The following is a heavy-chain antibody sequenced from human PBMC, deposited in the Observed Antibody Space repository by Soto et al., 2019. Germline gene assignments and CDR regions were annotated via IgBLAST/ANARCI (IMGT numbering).Heavy chain of an antibody. CDR3: VRETVTKLYY. D-gene: IGHD4-17*01. Sequence: PGGSLRLSCAASGFTLSYYWMHWARQAPGKGLEWVSRVSSEGSTTIYADSVKGRFTVSRDNAKNTLYLQMNSLRAEDTAVYYCVRETVTKLYYWGQGTLVTVSA. CDR1: GFTLSYYW. V-gene: IGHV3-74*01. J-gene: IGHJ4*02. CDR2: VSSEGSTT.